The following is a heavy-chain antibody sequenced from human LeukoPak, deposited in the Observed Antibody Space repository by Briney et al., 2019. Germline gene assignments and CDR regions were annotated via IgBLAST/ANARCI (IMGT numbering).Heavy chain of an antibody. CDR1: GGSISSYY. CDR3: ARGAGGYCSGGSCYSRADAFDI. J-gene: IGHJ3*02. V-gene: IGHV4-59*12. Sequence: SETLSLTCTVSGGSISSYYWSWIRQPPGKGLEWIGYIYYSGSTNYNPSLKSRVTISVDTSKNQFSLKLSSVTAADTAVYYCARGAGGYCSGGSCYSRADAFDIWGQGTMVTVSS. CDR2: IYYSGST. D-gene: IGHD2-15*01.